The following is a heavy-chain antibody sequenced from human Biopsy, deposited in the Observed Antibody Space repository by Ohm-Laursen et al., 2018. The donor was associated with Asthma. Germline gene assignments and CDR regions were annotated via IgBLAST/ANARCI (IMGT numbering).Heavy chain of an antibody. CDR2: MYYGETT. CDR3: ARLMSGSYSFDY. Sequence: TLSLTCAVYGGSFSSNYWSWIRQPPGKGLEWIGSMYYGETTYYNPSLKSRVTISVDKSKNQFSLKLSSVTAADTAVYYCARLMSGSYSFDYWGQGTLVTVSS. CDR1: GGSFSSNY. V-gene: IGHV4-39*07. J-gene: IGHJ4*02. D-gene: IGHD1-26*01.